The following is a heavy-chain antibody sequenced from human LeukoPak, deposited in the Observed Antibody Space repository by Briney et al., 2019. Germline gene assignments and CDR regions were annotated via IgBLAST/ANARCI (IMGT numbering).Heavy chain of an antibody. CDR3: ARESYYGSSDAFDI. V-gene: IGHV3-7*01. CDR1: GFTFSNAW. Sequence: TGGSLRLSCAASGFTFSNAWMSWVRQAPGKGLEWVANIKQDGSEKYYVDSVKGRFTISRDNAKNSLYLQMNSLRAEDTAVYYCARESYYGSSDAFDIWGQGTMVTVSS. CDR2: IKQDGSEK. D-gene: IGHD3-10*01. J-gene: IGHJ3*02.